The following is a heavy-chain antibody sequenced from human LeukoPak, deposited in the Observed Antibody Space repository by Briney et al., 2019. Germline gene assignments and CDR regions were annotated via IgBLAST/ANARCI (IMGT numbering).Heavy chain of an antibody. CDR1: VFTFSTYA. Sequence: GGSLRLSCVASVFTFSTYAMSWVRQAPGKGLEWILAISCGGDSTYYADSVRGRFSISRDNSKNRLDLQMNSLRAEDTAVYFCARRDNNDRYSGIDVFPCWGQGTMVTVSS. CDR2: ISCGGDST. D-gene: IGHD3-16*02. CDR3: ARRDNNDRYSGIDVFPC. V-gene: IGHV3-23*01. J-gene: IGHJ3*01.